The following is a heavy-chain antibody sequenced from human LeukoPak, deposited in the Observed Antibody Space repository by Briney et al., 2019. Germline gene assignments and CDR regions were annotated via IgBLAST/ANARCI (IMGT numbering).Heavy chain of an antibody. CDR3: ARQGGSPSNLDY. D-gene: IGHD1-26*01. Sequence: SETLSLTCTVSSGSISSYYWSWIRQPPGKGLEWIGYIYHSGGTKYNPSLKSRVTISIDTSKNQFSLKLSSVTAADTAAYYCARQGGSPSNLDYWGQGTLVTVSS. CDR1: SGSISSYY. J-gene: IGHJ4*02. CDR2: IYHSGGT. V-gene: IGHV4-59*08.